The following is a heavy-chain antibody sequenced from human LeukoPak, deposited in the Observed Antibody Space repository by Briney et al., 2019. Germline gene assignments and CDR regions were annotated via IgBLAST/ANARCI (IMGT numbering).Heavy chain of an antibody. D-gene: IGHD5-12*01. CDR1: GFTFSSYA. CDR2: ISGSGGST. J-gene: IGHJ4*02. CDR3: ARAGGYSGYDADC. Sequence: PGGSLRLSCAASGFTFSSYAMSWVRQAPGKGLEWVSAISGSGGSTYYADSVKGRFTISRGNSKNTLYLQMNSLTAEDTAVYYCARAGGYSGYDADCWGQGTLVTVSS. V-gene: IGHV3-23*01.